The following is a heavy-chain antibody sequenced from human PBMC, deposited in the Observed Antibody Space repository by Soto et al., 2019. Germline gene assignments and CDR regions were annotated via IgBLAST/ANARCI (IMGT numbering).Heavy chain of an antibody. CDR3: ARGPGYCSGGSCYSVARGHFDY. D-gene: IGHD2-15*01. CDR1: GGTFSSYA. J-gene: IGHJ4*02. V-gene: IGHV1-69*01. Sequence: QVQLVQSGAEVKKPGSSVKVSCKASGGTFSSYAISWVRQAPGQGLEWMGGIIPIFGTANYAQKFQGRVTSTADAATSTAYMDLSSLRSEGTAVYYCARGPGYCSGGSCYSVARGHFDYWGQGTLVTVSS. CDR2: IIPIFGTA.